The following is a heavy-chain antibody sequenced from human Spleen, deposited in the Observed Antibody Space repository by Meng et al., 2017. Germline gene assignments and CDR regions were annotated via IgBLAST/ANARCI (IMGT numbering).Heavy chain of an antibody. V-gene: IGHV3-23*01. CDR1: GFTFGTYA. J-gene: IGHJ5*02. CDR2: ISGSGGST. CDR3: AKLIGGSLNWFDP. Sequence: GESLKISCAASGFTFGTYAMSWVRRAPGKGLEWVSAISGSGGSTYYADSVKGRFTISRDNSKNTLYLQMNSLRAEDTAVYYCAKLIGGSLNWFDPWGQGTLVTVSS. D-gene: IGHD1-26*01.